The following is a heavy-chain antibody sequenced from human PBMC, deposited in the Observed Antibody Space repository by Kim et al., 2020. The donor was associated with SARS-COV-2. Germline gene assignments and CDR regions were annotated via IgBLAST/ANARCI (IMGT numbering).Heavy chain of an antibody. CDR2: INPNTGDL. J-gene: IGHJ4*02. Sequence: ASVKVSCKASEYIFINYAMNWVRQAPGQGLEWMGWINPNTGDLTYAQGFTGRFVFSLDTSVSTAYLQISSLKAEDTAVYYCARAADFYDSSPVYWGQGTL. V-gene: IGHV7-4-1*02. D-gene: IGHD3-22*01. CDR1: EYIFINYA. CDR3: ARAADFYDSSPVY.